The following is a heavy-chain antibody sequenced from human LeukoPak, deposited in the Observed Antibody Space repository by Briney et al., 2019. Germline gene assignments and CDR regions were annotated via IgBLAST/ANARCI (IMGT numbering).Heavy chain of an antibody. J-gene: IGHJ4*02. D-gene: IGHD3-22*01. V-gene: IGHV4-59*03. CDR1: GGSISSYY. CDR2: IDYSRDT. Sequence: PSETLSLTCTVSGGSISSYYWSWIRQPPRKGLEWIGNIDYSRDTNYNPSLRSRVTLLVDKSRNQFSLKLNSVTAADTAVYYCARNGPHYYDKSGYLDSWGQGTLVTVSS. CDR3: ARNGPHYYDKSGYLDS.